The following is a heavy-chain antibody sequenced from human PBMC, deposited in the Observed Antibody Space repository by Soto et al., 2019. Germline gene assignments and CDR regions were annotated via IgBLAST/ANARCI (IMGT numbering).Heavy chain of an antibody. CDR2: ISSSGSTI. V-gene: IGHV3-48*04. Sequence: QPGGPRGLSLSASGFTSSSYRMNWVRQAPGKGLEWVSYISSSGSTIYYADSVKGRFTISRDNAKNSLYLQMNSLRAEDTAVYYCARSRDLYYYYMDVWGKGTTVTVSS. CDR3: ARSRDLYYYYMDV. J-gene: IGHJ6*03. CDR1: GFTSSSYR.